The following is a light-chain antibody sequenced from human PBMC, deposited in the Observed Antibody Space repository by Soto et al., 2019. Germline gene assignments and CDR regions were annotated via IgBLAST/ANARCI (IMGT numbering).Light chain of an antibody. V-gene: IGKV1-33*01. J-gene: IGKJ3*01. Sequence: DIQMTQSPSSLSASVGARVSITCQASQDIRTSLSWFQQKPGRAPKLLIYGASNLETGVPSRFRGSGSGTDFTFTISSLQPEDIATYYCQHYDTLPPLTFGPGTKVDI. CDR1: QDIRTS. CDR2: GAS. CDR3: QHYDTLPPLT.